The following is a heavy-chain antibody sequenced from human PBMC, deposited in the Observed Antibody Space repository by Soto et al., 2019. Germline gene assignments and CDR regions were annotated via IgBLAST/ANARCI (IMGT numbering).Heavy chain of an antibody. Sequence: EVQLLESGGGLVQPGGSLRLSCAASGFTFSSYAMSWVRQAPGKGLEWVSAISGSGGSTYYADSVKGRFTISRDNSKNTLYLQMNSLRAEDTDVYYCANTEDYGDMFDYWGQGTLVTVSS. J-gene: IGHJ4*02. D-gene: IGHD4-17*01. CDR1: GFTFSSYA. CDR3: ANTEDYGDMFDY. CDR2: ISGSGGST. V-gene: IGHV3-23*01.